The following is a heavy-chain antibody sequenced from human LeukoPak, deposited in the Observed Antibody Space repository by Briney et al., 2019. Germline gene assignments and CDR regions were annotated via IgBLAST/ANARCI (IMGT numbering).Heavy chain of an antibody. Sequence: PSETLSLTCTVSGGSISSSSYYWGWIRQPPGKGLEWIGSIYYSGSTYYNPSLKSRVTISVDTSKNQFSLKLSSVTAADTAVYYCARHELGVYYWGQGTLVTVSS. CDR3: ARHELGVYY. CDR2: IYYSGST. J-gene: IGHJ4*02. CDR1: GGSISSSSYY. D-gene: IGHD3-10*01. V-gene: IGHV4-39*01.